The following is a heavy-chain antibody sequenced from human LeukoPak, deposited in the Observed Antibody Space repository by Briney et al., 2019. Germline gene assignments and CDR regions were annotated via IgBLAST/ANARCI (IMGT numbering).Heavy chain of an antibody. D-gene: IGHD6-19*01. CDR3: ARGAWYNSAYTALHYFDY. V-gene: IGHV1-8*01. CDR2: MNPNNGNA. Sequence: ASVRLSCKASGYTFTNYDINWVRQATGQGLEWMGWMNPNNGNAGYAQKFQDKVTMTRDTSISTAYMELSSLRSEDTAIYYCARGAWYNSAYTALHYFDYWGQGTLVTVSS. J-gene: IGHJ4*02. CDR1: GYTFTNYD.